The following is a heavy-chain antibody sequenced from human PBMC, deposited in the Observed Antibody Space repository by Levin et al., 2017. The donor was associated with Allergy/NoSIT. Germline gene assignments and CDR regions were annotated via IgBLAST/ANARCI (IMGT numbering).Heavy chain of an antibody. CDR3: AREDGSTFDF. D-gene: IGHD2-2*03. J-gene: IGHJ4*02. Sequence: SETLSLTCTVSGGSISGGGYHWTWIRQHPETGLEWIGYIYYSGSTFYNPSLKSRLMISVDTSKNQFSLNVSSVTAADTAVYYCAREDGSTFDFWGQGALGTVAS. CDR1: GGSISGGGYH. V-gene: IGHV4-31*03. CDR2: IYYSGST.